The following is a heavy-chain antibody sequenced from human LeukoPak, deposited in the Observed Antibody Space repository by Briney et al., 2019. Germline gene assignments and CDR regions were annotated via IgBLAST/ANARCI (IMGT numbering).Heavy chain of an antibody. CDR3: AKELHSSGWYDWYFDL. J-gene: IGHJ2*01. Sequence: PGGSLRLSCAASGFTFSSYAMSWVRQAPGKGLEWVSAISGSGGSTYYADSVKGRFTISRDNSKNTLYLQMNSLRAEDTAVYYCAKELHSSGWYDWYFDLWGRGTLVTVSS. CDR2: ISGSGGST. V-gene: IGHV3-23*01. CDR1: GFTFSSYA. D-gene: IGHD6-19*01.